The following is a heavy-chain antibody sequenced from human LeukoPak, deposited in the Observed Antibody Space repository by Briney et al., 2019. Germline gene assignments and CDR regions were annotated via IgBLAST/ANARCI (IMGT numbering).Heavy chain of an antibody. CDR2: ISSGGGT. J-gene: IGHJ4*02. CDR3: ARDPVEWELLLDY. D-gene: IGHD1-26*01. V-gene: IGHV3-53*01. CDR1: GFTVSSNY. Sequence: GGSLRLSCAASGFTVSSNYMSWVRQAPGKGLEWVSLISSGGGTYYADSVKGRFTISRDNSKSMVYLQMNSLRVEDTAVYYCARDPVEWELLLDYWGQGTLVTVSS.